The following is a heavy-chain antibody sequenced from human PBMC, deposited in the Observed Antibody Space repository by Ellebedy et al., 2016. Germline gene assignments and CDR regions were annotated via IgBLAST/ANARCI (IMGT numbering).Heavy chain of an antibody. Sequence: ASVKVSCKASGYTFTSYAMHWVRQAPGQRLEWMGWINAGNGNTKYSQKFQGRVTITRDTSASTAYMELSSLRSEDTAVYYCATGWGFGELLGYYYYMDVWGKGTTVTVSS. J-gene: IGHJ6*03. CDR2: INAGNGNT. CDR1: GYTFTSYA. D-gene: IGHD3-10*01. CDR3: ATGWGFGELLGYYYYMDV. V-gene: IGHV1-3*01.